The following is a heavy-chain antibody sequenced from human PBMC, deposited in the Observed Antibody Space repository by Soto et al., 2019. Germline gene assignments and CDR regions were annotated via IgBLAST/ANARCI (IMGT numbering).Heavy chain of an antibody. CDR1: GFTFSDYY. CDR3: ARLRASGWYMGGYLDS. J-gene: IGHJ4*02. Sequence: QVQLVESGGGLVKPGGSLRLSCVVSGFTFSDYYMSWLRQAPGKGLEWVSYLVTSSAYTKYADSVKGRFSISRDNAKNSLYLEMNSLRVEDTAVYYCARLRASGWYMGGYLDSWGQGTLVTVSS. V-gene: IGHV3-11*06. D-gene: IGHD6-13*01. CDR2: LVTSSAYT.